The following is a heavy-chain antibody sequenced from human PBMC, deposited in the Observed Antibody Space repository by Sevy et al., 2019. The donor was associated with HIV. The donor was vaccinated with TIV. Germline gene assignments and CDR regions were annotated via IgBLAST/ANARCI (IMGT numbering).Heavy chain of an antibody. J-gene: IGHJ6*02. Sequence: GGSLRLSCAASGFTFDDYAMHWVRQAPGKGLEWVSGISWNSGSIGYADSVKGRFTISRDNAKNSLYLQMNSLRAEDTALYYCAKDIGYSFYGMDVCGQGTTVTVSS. CDR3: AKDIGYSFYGMDV. V-gene: IGHV3-9*01. CDR2: ISWNSGSI. D-gene: IGHD5-18*01. CDR1: GFTFDDYA.